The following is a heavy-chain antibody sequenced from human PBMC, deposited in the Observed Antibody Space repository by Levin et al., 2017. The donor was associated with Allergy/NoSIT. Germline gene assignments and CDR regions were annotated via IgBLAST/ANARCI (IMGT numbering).Heavy chain of an antibody. Sequence: GESLKISCATSGFKFSDFEMTWVRQAPGKGLEWISYIGKSGSSIYYAASVEGRFTISRDDARNSLYLQMNRLRADDTAVYYCARKGYCRSSACYADSGFWFDPWGQGTLVTVSS. V-gene: IGHV3-48*03. CDR2: IGKSGSSI. J-gene: IGHJ5*02. CDR1: GFKFSDFE. CDR3: ARKGYCRSSACYADSGFWFDP. D-gene: IGHD2-2*01.